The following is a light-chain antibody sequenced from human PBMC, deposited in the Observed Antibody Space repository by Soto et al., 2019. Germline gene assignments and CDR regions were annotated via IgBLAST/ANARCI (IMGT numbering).Light chain of an antibody. CDR1: SGDVGAYNY. V-gene: IGLV2-14*01. CDR3: SSYTGSGTLFV. CDR2: DVT. Sequence: QSVLTQPASVSGSPGQSITISCTGTSGDVGAYNYVSWYQQHPGRAPRLMIYDVTNRPSGVSNRFSGSKSGNTASLTISGLQAEDEADYYCSSYTGSGTLFVFGTGTKVTVL. J-gene: IGLJ1*01.